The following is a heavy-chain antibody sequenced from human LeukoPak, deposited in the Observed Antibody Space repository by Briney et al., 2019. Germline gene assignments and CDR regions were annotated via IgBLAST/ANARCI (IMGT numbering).Heavy chain of an antibody. CDR3: ARLDPVKRIQLWPYSNNNWYFDL. D-gene: IGHD5-18*01. J-gene: IGHJ2*01. CDR1: GGSISSSSYY. V-gene: IGHV4-39*01. CDR2: IYYSGST. Sequence: KPSETLSLTCTVSGGSISSSSYYWGWIRQPPGKGLEWIGSIYYSGSTYYNPSLKSRVTISVDTSKNQFSLKLSSVTAADTAVYYCARLDPVKRIQLWPYSNNNWYFDLWGRGTLVTVSS.